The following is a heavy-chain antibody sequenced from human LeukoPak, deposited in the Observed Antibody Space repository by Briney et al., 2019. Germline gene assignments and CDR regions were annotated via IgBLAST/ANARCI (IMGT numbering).Heavy chain of an antibody. CDR1: GGSISSYY. CDR3: ARDYAVAGTGWFDP. CDR2: IYYSGST. Sequence: SETPSLTCTVSGGSISSYYWSWIRQPPGKGLEWIGYIYYSGSTNYNPSLKSRVTISVDTSRNQFSLKLSSVTAADTAVYYCARDYAVAGTGWFDPWGQGTLVTVSS. J-gene: IGHJ5*02. D-gene: IGHD6-19*01. V-gene: IGHV4-59*01.